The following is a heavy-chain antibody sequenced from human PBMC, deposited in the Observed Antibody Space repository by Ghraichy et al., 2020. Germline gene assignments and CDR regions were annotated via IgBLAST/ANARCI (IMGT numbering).Heavy chain of an antibody. CDR3: ARPLGVRGAVSLSGSAFDI. CDR2: INPSGGST. V-gene: IGHV1-46*03. D-gene: IGHD3-10*01. J-gene: IGHJ3*02. Sequence: ASVKVSCKASGYTFTSYYMHWVRQAPGQGLEWMGIINPSGGSTSYAQKFQGRVTMTRDTSTSTVYMELSSLRSEDTAVYYCARPLGVRGAVSLSGSAFDIWGQGTMVTVSS. CDR1: GYTFTSYY.